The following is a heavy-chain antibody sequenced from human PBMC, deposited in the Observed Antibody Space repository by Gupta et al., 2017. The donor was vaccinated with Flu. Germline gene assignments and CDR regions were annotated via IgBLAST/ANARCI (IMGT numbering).Heavy chain of an antibody. CDR2: VHSSGGT. CDR3: ARRGTYFFDF. CDR1: GGAVNLYSYF. J-gene: IGHJ4*02. D-gene: IGHD3-10*01. Sequence: QLQLQESGPRLVKPSQTLSLTCTVSGGAVNLYSYFWSWLRQLPGKGLEWIGYVHSSGGTYYNPSLRSRLMLSIDTSKNEFSLEVTSVTAADTAMYYCARRGTYFFDFWGQGALVTVSS. V-gene: IGHV4-31*03.